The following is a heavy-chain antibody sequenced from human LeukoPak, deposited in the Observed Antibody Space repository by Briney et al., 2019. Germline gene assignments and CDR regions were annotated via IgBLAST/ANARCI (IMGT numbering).Heavy chain of an antibody. D-gene: IGHD3-10*01. J-gene: IGHJ6*02. CDR1: GGSISSGGYY. CDR2: IYYSGST. CDR3: ARDKEVRGVSYYYYYGMDV. Sequence: PSQTLSLTSTVSGGSISSGGYYWSWIRQHPGKGLEWIGYIYYSGSTYYNPSLKSRVTISVDTSKNQFSLKLSSVTAADTAVYYCARDKEVRGVSYYYYYGMDVWGQGTTVTVSS. V-gene: IGHV4-31*03.